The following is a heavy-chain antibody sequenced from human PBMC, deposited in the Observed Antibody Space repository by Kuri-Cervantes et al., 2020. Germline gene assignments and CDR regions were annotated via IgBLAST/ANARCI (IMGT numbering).Heavy chain of an antibody. J-gene: IGHJ4*02. CDR3: AKLQVVVVVAAADY. CDR2: IYHSGST. Sequence: SETLSLTCAVSGGSISSGGYSWSWIRQPPGKGLEWIGYIYHSGSTYYNPSLKSRVTISVDRSKNQFSLKLSSVTAADTAVYYCAKLQVVVVVAAADYWGQGTLVTVSS. V-gene: IGHV4-30-2*01. CDR1: GGSISSGGYS. D-gene: IGHD2-15*01.